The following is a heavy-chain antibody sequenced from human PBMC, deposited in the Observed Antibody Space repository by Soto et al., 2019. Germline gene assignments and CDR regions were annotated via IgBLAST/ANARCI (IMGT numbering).Heavy chain of an antibody. CDR2: INLSGIT. J-gene: IGHJ5*02. D-gene: IGHD6-6*01. Sequence: PXETLSLTCAVHGESFSGHFWTWIRQPPGKGLEWIGEINLSGITTYNPSLKSRVTISGVTSKNQLFLRLTSVTAADTAVYYCARGDIAARLQSWGQGTLVTVSS. CDR3: ARGDIAARLQS. CDR1: GESFSGHF. V-gene: IGHV4-34*01.